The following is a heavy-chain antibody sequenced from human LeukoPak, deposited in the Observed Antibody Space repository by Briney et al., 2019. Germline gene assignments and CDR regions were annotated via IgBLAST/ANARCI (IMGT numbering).Heavy chain of an antibody. V-gene: IGHV3-74*01. CDR2: IDDVGSGT. D-gene: IGHD2-21*02. J-gene: IGHJ5*01. Sequence: PGGSLRLSCAVSGFTLSSNWMHWVRQVPGKGLVWVSRIDDVGSGTSYADSVKGRLTISRDDAKNTVYLQMNSLRAEDTAVYYCATVFDFWGQGTLVTVSS. CDR3: ATVFDF. CDR1: GFTLSSNW.